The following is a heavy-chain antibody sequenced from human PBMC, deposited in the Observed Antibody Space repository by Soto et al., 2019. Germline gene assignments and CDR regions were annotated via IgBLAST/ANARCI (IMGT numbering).Heavy chain of an antibody. D-gene: IGHD3-22*01. CDR3: AKDGNYYDSSGYYGNYYYYGMDV. J-gene: IGHJ6*02. Sequence: GGSLRLSCAASGFTFSSYGMHWVRQAPGKGLEWVAVISYDGSNKYYADSLKGRFTIPRDNSKNTLYLKMNSLRAEDTALYYYAKDGNYYDSSGYYGNYYYYGMDVWGQGTTVTVSS. V-gene: IGHV3-30*18. CDR1: GFTFSSYG. CDR2: ISYDGSNK.